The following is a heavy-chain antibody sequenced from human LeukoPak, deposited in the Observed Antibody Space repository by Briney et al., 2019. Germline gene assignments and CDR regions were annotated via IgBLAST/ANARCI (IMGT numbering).Heavy chain of an antibody. J-gene: IGHJ6*03. CDR1: GGSLSSHY. Sequence: PSETLSLTCTVSGGSLSSHYWTWVRQSPGKGLEWIGDTSNSGSTNYNPSLKSRVTISIDTSKNQFSLKLSSVTAADTAVYYCGRDALVGYFSYYYMDVWGKGTTVTVSS. D-gene: IGHD2-15*01. CDR3: GRDALVGYFSYYYMDV. V-gene: IGHV4-59*11. CDR2: TSNSGST.